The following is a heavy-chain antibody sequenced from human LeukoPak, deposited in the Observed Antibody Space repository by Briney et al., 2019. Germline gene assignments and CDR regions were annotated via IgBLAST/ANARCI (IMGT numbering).Heavy chain of an antibody. D-gene: IGHD6-19*01. J-gene: IGHJ4*02. CDR3: ARHAEYNSGWHFYLDH. Sequence: SETLSLTCAVYGGSISSYYWAWIRQPPGKGLEWIGGVHNVGSTYYNLSLRSRVTMSIDTSKNQFSLRLNSVTAADTAVYYCARHAEYNSGWHFYLDHWGQGILVTVSS. V-gene: IGHV4-59*04. CDR2: VHNVGST. CDR1: GGSISSYY.